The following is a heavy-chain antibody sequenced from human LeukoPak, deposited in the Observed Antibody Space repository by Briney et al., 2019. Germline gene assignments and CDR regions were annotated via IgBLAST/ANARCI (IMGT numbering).Heavy chain of an antibody. Sequence: SETLSLTCAVSGDSISSGGYSWSWIRQLPGKGLEWIGYIYHSGRSDYNPSLKSRVTISVDRSKNQFSLKLSSVTAADTAVYYCARDGWIDRSGYYPNYFDYWGQGALVTVSS. CDR3: ARDGWIDRSGYYPNYFDY. CDR1: GDSISSGGYS. V-gene: IGHV4-30-2*01. D-gene: IGHD3-22*01. J-gene: IGHJ4*02. CDR2: IYHSGRS.